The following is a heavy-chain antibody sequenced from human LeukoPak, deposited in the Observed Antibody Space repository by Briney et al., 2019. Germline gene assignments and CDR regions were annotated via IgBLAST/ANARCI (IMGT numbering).Heavy chain of an antibody. Sequence: SETLSLTCTVSSGSISTSNYYWGWVRQPPGKALEWIGNIFYSGSTNYNPSLKSRVTISVDTSKNQFSLKLSSVTAADTAVYYCARGYWLVRDYFDYWGQGTLVTVSS. J-gene: IGHJ4*02. CDR1: SGSISTSNYY. V-gene: IGHV4-39*07. D-gene: IGHD6-19*01. CDR3: ARGYWLVRDYFDY. CDR2: IFYSGST.